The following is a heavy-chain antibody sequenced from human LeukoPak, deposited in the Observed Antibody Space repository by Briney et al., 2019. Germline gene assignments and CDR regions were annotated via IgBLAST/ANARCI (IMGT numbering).Heavy chain of an antibody. CDR3: ARWRMTSDAFDI. J-gene: IGHJ3*02. CDR2: IYNSGSI. CDR1: GDSISSYY. Sequence: SETLSLTCTVSGDSISSYYWSWIRQPPGKGLEGIGYIYNSGSINYNPSLKSRVTISVDTSKNQFSLKLSSVTAADPAVYYCARWRMTSDAFDIWGQGTMVTVSS. V-gene: IGHV4-59*01.